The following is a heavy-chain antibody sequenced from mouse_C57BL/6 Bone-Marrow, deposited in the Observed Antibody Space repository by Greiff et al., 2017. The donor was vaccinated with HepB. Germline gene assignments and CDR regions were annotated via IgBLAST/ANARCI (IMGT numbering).Heavy chain of an antibody. CDR2: IDPSDSYT. CDR1: GYTFTSYW. V-gene: IGHV1-59*01. Sequence: QVQLQQPGAELVRPGTSVKLSCKASGYTFTSYWMHWVKQRPGQGLEWIGVIDPSDSYTNYNQKFKGKATLTVDTSSSTAYMQLSSLTSEDSAVYYCARGDDYGGSSSYWYFDVWGTGTTVTVSS. CDR3: ARGDDYGGSSSYWYFDV. D-gene: IGHD1-1*01. J-gene: IGHJ1*03.